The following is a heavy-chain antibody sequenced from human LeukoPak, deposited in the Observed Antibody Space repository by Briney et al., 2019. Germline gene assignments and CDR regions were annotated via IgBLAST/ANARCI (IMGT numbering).Heavy chain of an antibody. CDR2: ITSSIVYI. CDR1: GFTLSAFS. CDR3: ASLKIGH. J-gene: IGHJ4*02. V-gene: IGHV3-21*01. Sequence: GGSLRLSCAPSGFTLSAFSVTWVGQAPGTGGKGVSSITSSIVYILYAASRKGRFTIPRDNAQNSLFLQMNSLRAEDTAVYYCASLKIGHWRQGTLITVSS.